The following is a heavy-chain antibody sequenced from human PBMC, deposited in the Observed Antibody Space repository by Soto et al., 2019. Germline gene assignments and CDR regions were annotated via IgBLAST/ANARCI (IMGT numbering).Heavy chain of an antibody. J-gene: IGHJ5*02. Sequence: SETLSLTCAVSSGSISSSNWWSWVRQPPGKGLEWIGEIYHSGSTNYNPSLKSRVTISVDKSKNQFSLKLSSVTAADTAVYYCARVRADSSSWIEDTPFDPWGQGTLVTVSS. D-gene: IGHD6-13*01. CDR3: ARVRADSSSWIEDTPFDP. CDR2: IYHSGST. V-gene: IGHV4-4*02. CDR1: SGSISSSNW.